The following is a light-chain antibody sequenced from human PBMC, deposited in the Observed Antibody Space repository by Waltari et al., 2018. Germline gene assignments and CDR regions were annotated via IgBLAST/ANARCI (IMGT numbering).Light chain of an antibody. CDR1: QGISSY. V-gene: IGKV1-9*01. CDR3: QQLKSYPRVT. J-gene: IGKJ3*01. CDR2: AAS. Sequence: DIQLTQSPSFLSASVGDRVTITCRASQGISSYLAWYQQKPEKAPKLLIYAASTLQSGVPSRFSGSGSGTEFTLTISSLQPEDFATYYCQQLKSYPRVTFGPGTKVDIK.